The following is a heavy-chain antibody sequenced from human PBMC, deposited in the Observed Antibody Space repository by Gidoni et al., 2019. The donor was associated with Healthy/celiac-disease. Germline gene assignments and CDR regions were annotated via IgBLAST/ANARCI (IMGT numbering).Heavy chain of an antibody. Sequence: EVQLVESGGGLVKPGGSLRLSCAASGFPFSSYSMNWVRQAPGKGLEWVSSISSSSSYIYYADSVKGRFTISRDNAKNSLYLQMNSLRAEDTAVYYCARDRRWADIDYWGQGTLVTVSS. CDR3: ARDRRWADIDY. J-gene: IGHJ4*02. V-gene: IGHV3-21*01. D-gene: IGHD4-17*01. CDR2: ISSSSSYI. CDR1: GFPFSSYS.